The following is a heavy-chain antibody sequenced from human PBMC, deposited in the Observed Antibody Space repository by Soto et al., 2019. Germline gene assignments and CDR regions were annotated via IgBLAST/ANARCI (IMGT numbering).Heavy chain of an antibody. CDR1: GFTFNSYV. CDR2: ISGSGGST. J-gene: IGHJ4*02. Sequence: GGSLRLSCAASGFTFNSYVMSWVRQAPGKGLEWVSGISGSGGSTYYADSVKGRFTISRDNSKNTLYLQMNSLRIEDTAVYYCARELERVFDYWGQGTLVTVSS. D-gene: IGHD1-1*01. V-gene: IGHV3-23*01. CDR3: ARELERVFDY.